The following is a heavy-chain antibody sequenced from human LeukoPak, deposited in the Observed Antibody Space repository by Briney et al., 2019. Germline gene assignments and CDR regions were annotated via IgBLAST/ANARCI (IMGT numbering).Heavy chain of an antibody. CDR3: AKDSSYDSSGYYLDDAFDI. J-gene: IGHJ3*02. D-gene: IGHD3-22*01. V-gene: IGHV3-30*18. CDR1: GFTFSSYG. Sequence: GGSLRLSCAASGFTFSSYGMHWVRQAPGKGLEWVAVISYDGSNKYYADSVKGRFTISRDNSKNTLYLQMNSLRAEDTAVYYCAKDSSYDSSGYYLDDAFDIWGQGTMVTVSS. CDR2: ISYDGSNK.